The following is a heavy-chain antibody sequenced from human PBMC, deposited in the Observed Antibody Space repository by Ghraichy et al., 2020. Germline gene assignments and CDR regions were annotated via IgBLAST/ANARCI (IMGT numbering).Heavy chain of an antibody. CDR3: ARGSRVVRFYYYDGMDV. CDR2: ITSSGSFK. J-gene: IGHJ6*02. Sequence: GGSLRLSCVGSGFTFSGYSMNWVRQSPGKRLEWVSYITSSGSFKSYADSVKGRFTISRDNAQNSLSLQMNSLTDEDTAVYYCARGSRVVRFYYYDGMDVWRQGTTVTVSS. CDR1: GFTFSGYS. D-gene: IGHD4-23*01. V-gene: IGHV3-48*02.